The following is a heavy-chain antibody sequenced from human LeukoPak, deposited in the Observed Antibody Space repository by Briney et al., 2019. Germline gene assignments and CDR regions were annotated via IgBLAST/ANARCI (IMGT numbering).Heavy chain of an antibody. CDR1: GYSFTNYW. Sequence: GESLKISCKGSGYSFTNYWIGWVRQMPGKGLGWMGIIYPGESDTRYSPPFQGQLTISADKSISTAYLQWSSLKASDTAMYYCARFRDSSSWYFDYWGQGTLVTVSS. J-gene: IGHJ4*02. D-gene: IGHD6-13*01. V-gene: IGHV5-51*01. CDR2: IYPGESDT. CDR3: ARFRDSSSWYFDY.